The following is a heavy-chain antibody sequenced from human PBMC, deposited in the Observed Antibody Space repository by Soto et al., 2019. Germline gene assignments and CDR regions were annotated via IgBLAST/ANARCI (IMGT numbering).Heavy chain of an antibody. Sequence: GGSLRLSCAASGFTFSSYSMNWVRQAPGKGLEWVSSISSSSSYIYYADSVKGRFTISRDNAKNSLYLQMNSLRAEDTAVYYCARDLRYCSGGSCFPYYYYGMDVWGQGTTVTVSS. V-gene: IGHV3-21*01. J-gene: IGHJ6*02. CDR1: GFTFSSYS. D-gene: IGHD2-15*01. CDR2: ISSSSSYI. CDR3: ARDLRYCSGGSCFPYYYYGMDV.